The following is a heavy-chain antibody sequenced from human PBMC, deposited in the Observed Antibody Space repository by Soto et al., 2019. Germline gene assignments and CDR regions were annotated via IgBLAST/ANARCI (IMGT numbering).Heavy chain of an antibody. Sequence: QVQLQESGPGLVKPSETLSLTCTISGGPMNNYYCSWFRQPRGQGLEWIGYMGYNGFTRYNPSLRSLVAISLDTAKNQFSLNLSSVTAADPALYYCARQGFGELHGLVDVWGQGITVTVSS. V-gene: IGHV4-59*08. J-gene: IGHJ6*02. CDR3: ARQGFGELHGLVDV. D-gene: IGHD3-10*01. CDR1: GGPMNNYY. CDR2: MGYNGFT.